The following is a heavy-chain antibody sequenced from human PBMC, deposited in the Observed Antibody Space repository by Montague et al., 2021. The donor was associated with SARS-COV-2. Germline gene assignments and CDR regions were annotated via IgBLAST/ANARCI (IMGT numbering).Heavy chain of an antibody. J-gene: IGHJ3*02. D-gene: IGHD6-19*01. V-gene: IGHV4-38-2*02. CDR3: AKVAGSHDTFDI. Sequence: SETLSLTCTVSGYSISTGYYWGWIRQPPGKGLEWIGTIYHSGSTYFNPSLKSRVTISVDTSKNQFSLNLSSVPAADTTVYYCAKVAGSHDTFDIWGRGTMVTVCS. CDR2: IYHSGST. CDR1: GYSISTGYY.